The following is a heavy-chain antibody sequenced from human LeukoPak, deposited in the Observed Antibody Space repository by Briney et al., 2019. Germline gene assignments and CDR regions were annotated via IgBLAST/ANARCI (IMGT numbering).Heavy chain of an antibody. CDR3: ARDRGVVATRYYFDY. D-gene: IGHD5-12*01. V-gene: IGHV3-21*01. CDR1: GFTFSSYS. Sequence: GGSLRLSCAASGFTFSSYSMNWVRQAPGKGLEWVSSISSSSSYIYYADSVKGRFTISRDNAKNSLYLQMNSLRAEDTAVYYCARDRGVVATRYYFDYWGQGTLVTVSS. CDR2: ISSSSSYI. J-gene: IGHJ4*02.